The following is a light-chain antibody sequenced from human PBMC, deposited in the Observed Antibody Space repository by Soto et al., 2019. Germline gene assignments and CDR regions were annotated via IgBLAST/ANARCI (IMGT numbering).Light chain of an antibody. Sequence: QSVLTQPASVSGSPGQSIAISCTGASRDIGNYNYVSWYQHHPGKAPKLMIYEVTSRPSGVSDRFSGSKSGMTASLTISGLQPEDEADYFCASYRSANTLVVFGTGTKVTVL. CDR2: EVT. V-gene: IGLV2-14*01. J-gene: IGLJ1*01. CDR3: ASYRSANTLVV. CDR1: SRDIGNYNY.